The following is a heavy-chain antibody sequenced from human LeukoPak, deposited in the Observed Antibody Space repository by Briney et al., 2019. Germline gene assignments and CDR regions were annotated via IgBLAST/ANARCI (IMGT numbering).Heavy chain of an antibody. D-gene: IGHD3-10*01. CDR2: INSDGSST. V-gene: IGHV3-74*01. CDR1: GFTFSSYW. Sequence: GGSLRLSCAASGFTFSSYWMHWVRQVPGKGLVWVSHINSDGSSTSYADSVKGRFTISRDNAKNTLYLQMNSLRAEDTAVYYCARDFGELLNSLDAFDIWGQGTMVTVSS. J-gene: IGHJ3*02. CDR3: ARDFGELLNSLDAFDI.